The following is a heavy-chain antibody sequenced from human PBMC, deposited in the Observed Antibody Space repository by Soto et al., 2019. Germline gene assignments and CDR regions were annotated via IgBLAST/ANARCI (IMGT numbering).Heavy chain of an antibody. Sequence: SGGSLRLSCVASGFTFNSSEMNWVRQAPGKGLEWVSYINSGGGTKYYADSVKGRFTISRDNAKNSLYLQMNSLRAEDTGIYYCARTECSSTPSFTDYYYYGMDLWGQGTTVTVSS. V-gene: IGHV3-48*03. J-gene: IGHJ6*02. CDR2: INSGGGTK. D-gene: IGHD2-15*01. CDR3: ARTECSSTPSFTDYYYYGMDL. CDR1: GFTFNSSE.